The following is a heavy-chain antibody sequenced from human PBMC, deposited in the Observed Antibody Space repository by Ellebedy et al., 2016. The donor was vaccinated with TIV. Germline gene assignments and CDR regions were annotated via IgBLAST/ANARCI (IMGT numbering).Heavy chain of an antibody. CDR2: ISAYNGNT. CDR1: GYSFTTYG. D-gene: IGHD6-6*01. V-gene: IGHV1-18*01. J-gene: IGHJ6*03. Sequence: ASVKVSCXASGYSFTTYGISWVRQAPGQGLEWMGWISAYNGNTNYAQQIQGRVSVTTDASTSTAYMELRSLRSDDTAVYFCARTSSLAVRPLFYYMDVWGKGTSVTVSS. CDR3: ARTSSLAVRPLFYYMDV.